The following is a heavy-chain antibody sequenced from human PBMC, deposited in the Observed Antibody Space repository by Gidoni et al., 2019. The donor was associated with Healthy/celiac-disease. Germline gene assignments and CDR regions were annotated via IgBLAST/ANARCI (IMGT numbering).Heavy chain of an antibody. J-gene: IGHJ4*02. Sequence: QVQLVQSGAEVKQPGSSVKVSCKASGGTFSSYAISWGRQAPGQGLEWMGGIIPIFGTANYAQKFQGRVTITADESTSTAYMELSSLRSEDTAVYYCARDRTVTTLGAVEYGPRGLDYWGQGTLVTVSS. CDR2: IIPIFGTA. CDR1: GGTFSSYA. D-gene: IGHD4-17*01. V-gene: IGHV1-69*01. CDR3: ARDRTVTTLGAVEYGPRGLDY.